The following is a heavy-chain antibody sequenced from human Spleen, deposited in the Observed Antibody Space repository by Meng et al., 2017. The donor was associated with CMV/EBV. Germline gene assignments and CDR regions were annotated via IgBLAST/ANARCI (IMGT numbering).Heavy chain of an antibody. V-gene: IGHV1-2*02. CDR1: GYTFTGYY. J-gene: IGHJ4*02. D-gene: IGHD1-26*01. CDR3: ARAGVGAASAFDY. Sequence: ASVKVSCKASGYTFTGYYMHWLRQAPGQGLEWMGWVNPNSGGTNYAQNFQGRVTMTRDTSINTVYMELSSLRSGDTAVYYCARAGVGAASAFDYWGQGTLVTVSS. CDR2: VNPNSGGT.